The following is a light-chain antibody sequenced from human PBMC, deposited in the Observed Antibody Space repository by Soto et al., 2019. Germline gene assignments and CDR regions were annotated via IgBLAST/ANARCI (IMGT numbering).Light chain of an antibody. J-gene: IGKJ5*01. Sequence: EFTQAPSTLSLSPGARATLSCRASQSVSSYLAWYQQKTGQAPKLLIYDASNRATGIPARFSGSGSGTDFTLTLSSLEPEEFAVYYGQQRSNWPPPITFCQGTRLEIK. CDR3: QQRSNWPPPIT. V-gene: IGKV3-11*01. CDR2: DAS. CDR1: QSVSSY.